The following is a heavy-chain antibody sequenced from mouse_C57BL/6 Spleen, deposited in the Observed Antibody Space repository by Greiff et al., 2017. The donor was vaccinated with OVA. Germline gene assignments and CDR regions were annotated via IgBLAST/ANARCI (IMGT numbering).Heavy chain of an antibody. CDR2: ILPGSGNT. J-gene: IGHJ1*03. CDR1: GYTFTGYW. V-gene: IGHV1-9*01. D-gene: IGHD1-1*01. Sequence: QVQLQQSGAELMKPGASVKLSCKATGYTFTGYWIEWVKQRPGHGLEWIGEILPGSGNTNYNEKFKGKATFTADTSSNTAYMQLSSLTTEDSAIYYCAIDYSGYFDVWGTGTTVTVSS. CDR3: AIDYSGYFDV.